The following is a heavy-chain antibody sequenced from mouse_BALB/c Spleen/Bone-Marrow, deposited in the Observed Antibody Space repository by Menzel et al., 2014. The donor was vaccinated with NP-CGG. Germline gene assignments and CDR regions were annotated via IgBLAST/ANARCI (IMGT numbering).Heavy chain of an antibody. J-gene: IGHJ2*01. CDR3: ARDKGRVFFDY. Sequence: EVQGVESGGGLVQPGGSLRLSCATSGFTFTDYYMNWVRQPPGKALEWLGFIRNKANGYTTEYSASVKSRFTISRDNSQNILYLQMNTLRAEDSATYYCARDKGRVFFDYWGQGTTLTVSS. CDR2: IRNKANGYTT. V-gene: IGHV7-3*02. CDR1: GFTFTDYY.